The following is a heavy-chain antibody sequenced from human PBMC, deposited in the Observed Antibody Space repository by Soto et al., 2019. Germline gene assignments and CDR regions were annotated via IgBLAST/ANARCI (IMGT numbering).Heavy chain of an antibody. J-gene: IGHJ3*02. CDR2: ISSGSDAT. V-gene: IGHV3-48*01. D-gene: IGHD3-16*02. Sequence: PGCSLRISCVASGFTFNSSGINWVRQGPGKGLEWLSHISSGSDATYYADSVKGRITISRDNARKSLYLQMNSLIVDDTAVYYCVRGYQYSFDMWGQGTMVTVSS. CDR1: GFTFNSSG. CDR3: VRGYQYSFDM.